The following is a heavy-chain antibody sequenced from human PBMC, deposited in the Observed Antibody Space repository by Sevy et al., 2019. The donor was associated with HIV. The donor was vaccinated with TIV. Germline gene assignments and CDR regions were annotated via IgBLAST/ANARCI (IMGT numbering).Heavy chain of an antibody. Sequence: GGSLRLSCAASGFTFSSYGMHWVRQAPGKGLEWVAVIWYDGSNKYYADSVKGRFTISRDNSKNTLYLQMNSLRAEDTAVYYFASGSWDSSGYGDYWGQGTLVTVSS. CDR3: ASGSWDSSGYGDY. V-gene: IGHV3-33*01. D-gene: IGHD3-22*01. J-gene: IGHJ4*02. CDR2: IWYDGSNK. CDR1: GFTFSSYG.